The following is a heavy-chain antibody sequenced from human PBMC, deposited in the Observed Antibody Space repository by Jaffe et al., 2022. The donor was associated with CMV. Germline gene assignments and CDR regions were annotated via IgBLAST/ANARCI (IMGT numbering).Heavy chain of an antibody. V-gene: IGHV2-70*15. CDR2: IDWDDDK. D-gene: IGHD3-22*01. CDR3: ARQHYYDSSGLPQAWFDP. Sequence: QVTLRESGPALVKPTQTLTLTCTFSGFSLSTSGMCVSWIRQPPGKALEWLARIDWDDDKYYSTSLKTRLTISKDTSKNQVVLTMTNMDPVDTATYYCARQHYYDSSGLPQAWFDPWGQGTLVTVSS. CDR1: GFSLSTSGMC. J-gene: IGHJ5*02.